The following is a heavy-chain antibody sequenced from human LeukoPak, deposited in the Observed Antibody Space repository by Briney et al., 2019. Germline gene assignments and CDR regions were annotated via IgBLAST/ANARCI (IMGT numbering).Heavy chain of an antibody. D-gene: IGHD3-10*01. CDR2: TYYRSKWYN. Sequence: SQTLSLTCAISGDSVSSNSAAWNWIRQSPSRGLEWLGRTYYRSKWYNDYAVSVKSRITINPDTSKNQFSLQLNSVTPEDTAVYYCARRLLWFGELFYDPDRMERLGYMDVWGKGTTVTISS. V-gene: IGHV6-1*01. J-gene: IGHJ6*03. CDR3: ARRLLWFGELFYDPDRMERLGYMDV. CDR1: GDSVSSNSAA.